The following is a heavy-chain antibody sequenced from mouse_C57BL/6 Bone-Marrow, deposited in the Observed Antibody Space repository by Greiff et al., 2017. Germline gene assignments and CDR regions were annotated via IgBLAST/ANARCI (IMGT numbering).Heavy chain of an antibody. CDR2: ISGGGGNT. V-gene: IGHV5-9*01. Sequence: EVKVEESGGGLVKPGGSLTLSCAASGFTFSSYTMSWVRQTPEKRLEWVATISGGGGNTYYPDSVKGRFTISRDNAKNTLYLQMSSLRSEDTALYYCARQGQLPFAYWGQGTLVTVSA. CDR1: GFTFSSYT. D-gene: IGHD6-1*01. CDR3: ARQGQLPFAY. J-gene: IGHJ3*01.